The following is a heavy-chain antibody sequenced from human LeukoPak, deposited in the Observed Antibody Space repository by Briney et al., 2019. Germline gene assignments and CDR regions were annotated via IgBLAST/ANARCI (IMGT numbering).Heavy chain of an antibody. Sequence: PSETLSLTCTVSGDSISSHYWTWIRQPPGKGLEWIGYVSNSGSTSYNPSLESRVTISLDASTNQFSLKLSSVTAADTAVYFCAREGTAMAVGLLAFDIWGQGTMVTVSS. CDR2: VSNSGST. J-gene: IGHJ3*02. D-gene: IGHD5-18*01. V-gene: IGHV4-59*11. CDR1: GDSISSHY. CDR3: AREGTAMAVGLLAFDI.